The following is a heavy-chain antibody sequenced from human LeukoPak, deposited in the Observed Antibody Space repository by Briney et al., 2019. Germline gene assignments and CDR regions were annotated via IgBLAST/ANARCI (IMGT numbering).Heavy chain of an antibody. CDR2: IIPIFGTA. J-gene: IGHJ3*02. CDR3: ARGSWDTAMVRLIFDI. Sequence: SVKVSCKASGGTFSSYAISWVRQAPGQGLEWMGGIIPIFGTANYAQKFQGRVTITTDESTSTAYMELSSLRSEDTAVYCCARGSWDTAMVRLIFDIWGQGTMVTVSS. D-gene: IGHD5-18*01. V-gene: IGHV1-69*05. CDR1: GGTFSSYA.